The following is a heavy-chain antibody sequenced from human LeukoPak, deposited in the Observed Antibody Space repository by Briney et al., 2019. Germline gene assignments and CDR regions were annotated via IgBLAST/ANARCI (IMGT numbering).Heavy chain of an antibody. J-gene: IGHJ6*03. D-gene: IGHD2-2*01. CDR3: ARDLVPAAMWLGDYYYYYYMDV. V-gene: IGHV1-18*01. Sequence: ASVKVSCKASGYTFTSYGISWVRQAPGQGLEWMGWISAYNGNTNYAQKLQGRVTMTTDTSTSTAYMELRSLRSDDTAVYYCARDLVPAAMWLGDYYYYYYMDVWGKGTTVTVSS. CDR1: GYTFTSYG. CDR2: ISAYNGNT.